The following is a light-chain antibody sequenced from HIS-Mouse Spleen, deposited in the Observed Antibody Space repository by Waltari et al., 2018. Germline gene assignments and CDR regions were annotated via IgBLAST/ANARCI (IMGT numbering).Light chain of an antibody. Sequence: QSVLTQPPSASGTPGQRVTISCSGSSSNIGSNYVYWYQHLPGTAPKLLIYRNKQRPSGVPDRVSGSKSGTSASLAISGLRSEDEADYYCAAWDDSLSGPVFGGGTKLTVL. CDR3: AAWDDSLSGPV. V-gene: IGLV1-47*01. CDR2: RNK. CDR1: SSNIGSNY. J-gene: IGLJ3*02.